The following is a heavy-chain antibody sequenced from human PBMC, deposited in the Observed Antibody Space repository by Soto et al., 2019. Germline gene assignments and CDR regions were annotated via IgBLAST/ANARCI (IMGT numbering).Heavy chain of an antibody. V-gene: IGHV3-30*18. CDR3: AKIVVAVAGSIDY. D-gene: IGHD6-19*01. CDR1: GFTFSSYG. J-gene: IGHJ4*02. Sequence: QVQLVESGGGVVQPGRSLRLSCAASGFTFSSYGMHWVRQAPGKGLEWVAVISYDGSNKYYADSVKGRFTISRDNSKNTLYLQMNSLRAADTAVYYCAKIVVAVAGSIDYWGQGTLV. CDR2: ISYDGSNK.